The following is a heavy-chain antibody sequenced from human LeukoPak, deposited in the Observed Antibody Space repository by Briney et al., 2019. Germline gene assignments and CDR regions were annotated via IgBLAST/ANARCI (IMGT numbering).Heavy chain of an antibody. CDR2: IYHSGST. CDR1: GFTFSSYAM. D-gene: IGHD2-2*01. V-gene: IGHV4-4*02. J-gene: IGHJ4*02. Sequence: NPGGSLRLSCAASGFTFSSYAMSWVRQAPGKGLEWIGYIYHSGSTYYNPSLKSRVTISVDRSKNQFSLKLSSVTAADTAVYYCARTVVPAARYYFDYWGQGTLVTVSS. CDR3: ARTVVPAARYYFDY.